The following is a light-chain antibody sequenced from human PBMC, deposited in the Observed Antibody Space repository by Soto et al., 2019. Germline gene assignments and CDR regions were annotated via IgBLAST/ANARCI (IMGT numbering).Light chain of an antibody. V-gene: IGLV2-14*01. Sequence: QSALTQPASVSGSPGQSITISCTGTSSDVGGYNYVSWYQQHPGKAPKLMIYDVSNRTSGVSNRFAGSKSGHTASLTISGLQAEDEADYYCSSYTSSSTVVFGGGTKVTVL. CDR1: SSDVGGYNY. CDR2: DVS. J-gene: IGLJ2*01. CDR3: SSYTSSSTVV.